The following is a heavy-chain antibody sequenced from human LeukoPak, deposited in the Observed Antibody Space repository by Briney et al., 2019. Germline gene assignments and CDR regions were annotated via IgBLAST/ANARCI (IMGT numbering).Heavy chain of an antibody. D-gene: IGHD1-26*01. V-gene: IGHV3-9*01. CDR1: GFTFADYA. CDR3: AKDIQVGATPYYFDP. J-gene: IGHJ4*02. CDR2: ITWNTDTI. Sequence: GRSLRLSCAASGFTFADYAMHWVRQGPGKDLEWISGITWNTDTIGYADSVIGRFTISRDNAKNTLYLQMNSLRAEDTALYYCAKDIQVGATPYYFDPWGQGTLVTVSS.